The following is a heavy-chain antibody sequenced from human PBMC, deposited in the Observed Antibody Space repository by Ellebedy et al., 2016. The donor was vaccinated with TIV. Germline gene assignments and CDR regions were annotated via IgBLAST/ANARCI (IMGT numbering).Heavy chain of an antibody. D-gene: IGHD3-10*01. CDR2: INHYGSP. CDR1: GGSFSGYY. J-gene: IGHJ5*02. CDR3: ARGLEVGYRSSLVRGPRRGWFDA. V-gene: IGHV4-34*01. Sequence: MPSETLSLTCAVYGGSFSGYYWTWIRQSPEKGLEWIGEINHYGSPKYNPSLKSRVTLAVDTSKNQFSLQLRSVTAADTAVYYCARGLEVGYRSSLVRGPRRGWFDAWGQGTLVTVSS.